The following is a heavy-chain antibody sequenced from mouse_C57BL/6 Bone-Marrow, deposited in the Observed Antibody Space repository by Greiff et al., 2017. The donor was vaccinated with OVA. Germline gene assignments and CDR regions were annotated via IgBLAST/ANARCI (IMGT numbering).Heavy chain of an antibody. Sequence: QVQLKQSGAELVKPGASVKISCKASGYAFSSYWMNWVKQRPGKGLVWIGQIYPGDGDTNYNGKFKGKATLTADKSSSTAYMQLSSLTSEDSAVYFCARSGTIAYWGQGTLVTVSA. CDR3: ARSGTIAY. CDR1: GYAFSSYW. V-gene: IGHV1-80*01. CDR2: IYPGDGDT. J-gene: IGHJ3*01. D-gene: IGHD3-3*01.